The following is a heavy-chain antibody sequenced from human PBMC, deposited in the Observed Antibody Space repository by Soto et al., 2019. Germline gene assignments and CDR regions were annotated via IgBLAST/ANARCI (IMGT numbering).Heavy chain of an antibody. V-gene: IGHV4-34*01. CDR1: GGSFSGYY. CDR3: ARGHFSRDFDY. Sequence: QVQLQQWGAGLLKPSETLSLTCAVYGGSFSGYYWSWIRQPPGKGLEWIGEINHSGSTNYNPSLKSRVTISVETSKNQFYLKLSSVTAADTAVYYCARGHFSRDFDYWGQGTLVTVSS. CDR2: INHSGST. D-gene: IGHD3-3*02. J-gene: IGHJ4*02.